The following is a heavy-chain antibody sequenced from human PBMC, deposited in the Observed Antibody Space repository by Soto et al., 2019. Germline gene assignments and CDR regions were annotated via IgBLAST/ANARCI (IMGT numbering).Heavy chain of an antibody. Sequence: GGSLSLSCVASGFTFSEYCMDWVRQAPGRGLEWIGRSRNEANDYIRDYAASVKGRFSVSRDDSKSSFFLQMNGLKTEDTAVYYCVRQGYCSSTSCFDAMDVWGQGTTVTVSS. D-gene: IGHD2-2*01. J-gene: IGHJ6*02. V-gene: IGHV3-72*01. CDR2: SRNEANDYIR. CDR3: VRQGYCSSTSCFDAMDV. CDR1: GFTFSEYC.